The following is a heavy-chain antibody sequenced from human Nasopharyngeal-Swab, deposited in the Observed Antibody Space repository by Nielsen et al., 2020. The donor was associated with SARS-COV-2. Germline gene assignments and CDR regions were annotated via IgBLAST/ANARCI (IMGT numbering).Heavy chain of an antibody. CDR3: AKDGGGWLTSGWYYFDF. D-gene: IGHD6-19*01. Sequence: GESLKISCAASGFTFSNYAMTWVRQAPGRGLEWVSSISGSGAHTYYADSVKGRFTISRDNSTNTVFLQMNSLRAEDTALFFCAKDGGGWLTSGWYYFDFWGQGSQVTVSS. CDR1: GFTFSNYA. V-gene: IGHV3-23*01. J-gene: IGHJ4*02. CDR2: ISGSGAHT.